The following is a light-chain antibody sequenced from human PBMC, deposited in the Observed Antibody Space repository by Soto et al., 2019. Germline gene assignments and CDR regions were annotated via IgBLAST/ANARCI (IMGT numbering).Light chain of an antibody. CDR1: QRVSTF. Sequence: EIVLTQSPGTLSLSPGDRATLSCRASQRVSTFLAWYQQRPGQAPRLLISEASNRATGIPARFSGSGSGTDFTLTISSLEPEDFAVYYCQQVNTYPLTFGGGTKVDIK. J-gene: IGKJ4*01. V-gene: IGKV3-11*01. CDR3: QQVNTYPLT. CDR2: EAS.